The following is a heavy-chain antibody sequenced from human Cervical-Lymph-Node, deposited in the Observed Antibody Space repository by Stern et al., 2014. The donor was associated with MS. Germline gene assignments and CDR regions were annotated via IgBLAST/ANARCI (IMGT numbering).Heavy chain of an antibody. CDR2: YYPGITT. D-gene: IGHD6-6*01. CDR3: TREMAARRFDP. V-gene: IGHV3-66*01. CDR1: GISVSSNY. J-gene: IGHJ5*02. Sequence: EDQLVESGGGLVQRGVSLRLSCAASGISVSSNYMTWVRQAPGKGLEWVSRYYPGITTDYADSVRGRFSVSRDNSKNTVYLEMNSLTPEDTAVYYCTREMAARRFDPWGQGTLVVVSS.